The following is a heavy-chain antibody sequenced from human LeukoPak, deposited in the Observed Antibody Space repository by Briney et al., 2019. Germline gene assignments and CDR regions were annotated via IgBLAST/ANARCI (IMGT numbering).Heavy chain of an antibody. V-gene: IGHV3-66*01. Sequence: SGGSLRLSCAASGFTVSSNYMSWVRQAPGKGLEWVSVIYSGGSTYYADSVKGRFTISRDNSKNLLYLQMNSLRAEDTATYFCARKTYYYDTSPAGWFDTWGQGTLGTVSS. CDR3: ARKTYYYDTSPAGWFDT. J-gene: IGHJ5*02. D-gene: IGHD3-22*01. CDR2: IYSGGST. CDR1: GFTVSSNY.